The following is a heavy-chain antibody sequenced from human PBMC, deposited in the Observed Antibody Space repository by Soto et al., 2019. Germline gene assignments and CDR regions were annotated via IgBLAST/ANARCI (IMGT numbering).Heavy chain of an antibody. CDR1: GYTFTCYD. CDR2: MNPNSGNT. CDR3: ASGRPTYDSSGPTGY. V-gene: IGHV1-8*01. D-gene: IGHD3-22*01. J-gene: IGHJ4*02. Sequence: QVQLVQSGAEVKKPGASVKVSCKASGYTFTCYDINWVRQATGQGLEWVGWMNPNSGNTGYAQKFQGRVTMTRNTSISTAYMELSSLRSEDTAVYYCASGRPTYDSSGPTGYWGQGTLVTVSS.